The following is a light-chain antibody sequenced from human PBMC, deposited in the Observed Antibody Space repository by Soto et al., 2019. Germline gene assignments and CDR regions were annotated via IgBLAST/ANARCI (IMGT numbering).Light chain of an antibody. J-gene: IGKJ4*01. CDR3: QQSYSTPLT. CDR1: QTIDKY. Sequence: DIQMTQSPSSLSASVGDRVTITCQASQTIDKYLNWYQEKPGKAPKLLIYTTSTLQSEVPSRFSGSGSETDFTLTISSLQPEDFATYYCQQSYSTPLTFGGGTKVEIK. CDR2: TTS. V-gene: IGKV1-39*01.